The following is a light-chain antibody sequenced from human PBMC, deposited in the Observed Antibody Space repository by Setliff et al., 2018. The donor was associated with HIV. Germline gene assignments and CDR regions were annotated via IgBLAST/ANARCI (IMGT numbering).Light chain of an antibody. CDR2: EVS. J-gene: IGLJ1*01. CDR1: SSDVGGYNS. Sequence: QSVLTQPPSASGSPGQSVTISCTGTSSDVGGYNSVPWYQQHPGKAPKVMIYEVSKRPSGVPDRFSGSKSGNTASLTVSGLQAEDEADYYCSSYAGSNSSDLFGTGTKVTVL. CDR3: SSYAGSNSSDL. V-gene: IGLV2-8*01.